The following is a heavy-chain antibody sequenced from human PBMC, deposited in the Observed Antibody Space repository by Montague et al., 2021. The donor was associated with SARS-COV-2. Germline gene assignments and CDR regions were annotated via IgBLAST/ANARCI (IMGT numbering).Heavy chain of an antibody. Sequence: QSLVYTVSGYSISDGYYWVWIRQPPGKGLEWIGNIFQSGTTYYNPSLERRSTMSVDTSKNQFSLKLSSVTAADTAVYYCAREHWENYYDFWSGTNLASDYPYYGMDVWGQGTTVTVSS. CDR1: GYSISDGYY. D-gene: IGHD3-3*01. V-gene: IGHV4-38-2*02. CDR3: AREHWENYYDFWSGTNLASDYPYYGMDV. CDR2: IFQSGTT. J-gene: IGHJ6*02.